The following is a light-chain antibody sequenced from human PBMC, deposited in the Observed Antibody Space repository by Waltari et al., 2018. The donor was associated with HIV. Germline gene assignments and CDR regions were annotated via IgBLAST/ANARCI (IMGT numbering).Light chain of an antibody. CDR2: DTN. CDR1: TGAVTSGHY. CDR3: LLSYSGTRV. Sequence: QAVVTQEPSLTVSPGGTVTLTCGSSTGAVTSGHYPYWFQQKPGQAPRTLIYDTNTKHSWTPARVSGSLRGGKAALTLSGAQPEDEAEYYCLLSYSGTRVFGGGTKLTVL. V-gene: IGLV7-46*01. J-gene: IGLJ3*02.